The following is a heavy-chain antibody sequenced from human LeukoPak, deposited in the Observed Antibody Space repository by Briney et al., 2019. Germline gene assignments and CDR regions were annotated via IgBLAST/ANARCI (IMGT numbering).Heavy chain of an antibody. CDR1: GFAFSDYY. CDR3: VHMVGSSWYCDS. Sequence: GGSLRLSCAASGFAFSDYYMIWIRQAPGKGLDWVSYISSSGSIKYYADSVKGRFTISRDNTKNSLYLQMNSLRAEDTAVDYCVHMVGSSWYCDSWGQGALVTVSS. CDR2: ISSSGSIK. V-gene: IGHV3-11*04. D-gene: IGHD6-13*01. J-gene: IGHJ4*02.